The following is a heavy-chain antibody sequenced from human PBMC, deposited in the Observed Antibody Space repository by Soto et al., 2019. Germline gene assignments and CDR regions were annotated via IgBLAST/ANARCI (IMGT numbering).Heavy chain of an antibody. D-gene: IGHD6-19*01. V-gene: IGHV3-23*01. CDR1: GFTFSSYA. Sequence: PGGSLRLSCAASGFTFSSYAMSWVRQAPGKGLEWVSAISGSGGSTYYADSVKGRFTISRDNSKNTLYLQMNSLRAEDTAVYYCVKGQIPGYSSGWYLSVGMDVWGQGTTVTVSS. J-gene: IGHJ6*02. CDR3: VKGQIPGYSSGWYLSVGMDV. CDR2: ISGSGGST.